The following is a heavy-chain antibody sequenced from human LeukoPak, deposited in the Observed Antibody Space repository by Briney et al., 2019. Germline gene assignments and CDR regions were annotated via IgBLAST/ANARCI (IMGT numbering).Heavy chain of an antibody. CDR3: ARVRGYSSSWWKPYFDY. CDR2: INHSGST. D-gene: IGHD6-13*01. Sequence: PETLSLTCAVYGGSFSGYYWSWIRQPPGKGLEWIGEINHSGSTNYNPSLKSRVTISVDTSKNQFSLKLSSVTAADTAVYYCARVRGYSSSWWKPYFDYWGQGTLVTVSS. V-gene: IGHV4-34*01. CDR1: GGSFSGYY. J-gene: IGHJ4*02.